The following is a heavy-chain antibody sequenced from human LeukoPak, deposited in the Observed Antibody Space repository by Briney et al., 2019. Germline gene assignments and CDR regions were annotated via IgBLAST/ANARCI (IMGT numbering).Heavy chain of an antibody. Sequence: ASVRVSCKASGYTFITDYIHWVRQAPGQRLEWMGVNRPTGDTTTYAQDLQGRVTMTRDTSTSTVYMELSSLTFEDTAMYYCARDNSRWSFDSWGQGTLVTVSS. V-gene: IGHV1-46*04. CDR3: ARDNSRWSFDS. CDR1: GYTFITDY. CDR2: NRPTGDTT. J-gene: IGHJ4*02. D-gene: IGHD2-15*01.